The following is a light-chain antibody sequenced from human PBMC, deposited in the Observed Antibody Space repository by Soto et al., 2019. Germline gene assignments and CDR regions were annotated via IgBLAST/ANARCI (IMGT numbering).Light chain of an antibody. CDR2: RND. V-gene: IGLV1-44*01. J-gene: IGLJ7*01. CDR1: SSNIGSNI. Sequence: QSVLTQPPSASGTPGQRVTISCSGSSSNIGSNIVTWYQQLPGTAPKLLIYRNDQRPSGVPARFTASRSGTSASLAISGLQSDDEADYYCAACDDKLDGHVFGGGTQLTVL. CDR3: AACDDKLDGHV.